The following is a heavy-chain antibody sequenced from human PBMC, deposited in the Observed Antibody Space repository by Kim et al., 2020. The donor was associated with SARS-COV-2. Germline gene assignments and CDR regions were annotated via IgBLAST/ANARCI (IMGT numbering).Heavy chain of an antibody. CDR2: ISHDGRNE. D-gene: IGHD3-22*01. J-gene: IGHJ3*02. Sequence: GGSLRLSCVASGFSFSSYGMHWVRQAPGKGLEWVAAISHDGRNEYHRDSVKGRFTISRDNSKNTLYLQMNSLRAEDTAVYYCAKSANYSDYGAAFNMWGQGTMATAS. V-gene: IGHV3-30*18. CDR3: AKSANYSDYGAAFNM. CDR1: GFSFSSYG.